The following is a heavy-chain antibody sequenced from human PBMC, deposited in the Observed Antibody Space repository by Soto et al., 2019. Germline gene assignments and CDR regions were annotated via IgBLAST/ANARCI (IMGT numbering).Heavy chain of an antibody. CDR1: GFTFSSYW. CDR3: ARYFDWSPKSLRAFDI. Sequence: EVQLVESGGGLVQPGGSLRLSCAASGFTFSSYWMSWVRQAPGKGLEWVANIKQDGSEKYYVDSVKGRFTISRDNAKNSLYLQMNSLRAEDTAVYYCARYFDWSPKSLRAFDIWGQGTMVTVSS. CDR2: IKQDGSEK. J-gene: IGHJ3*02. V-gene: IGHV3-7*01. D-gene: IGHD3-9*01.